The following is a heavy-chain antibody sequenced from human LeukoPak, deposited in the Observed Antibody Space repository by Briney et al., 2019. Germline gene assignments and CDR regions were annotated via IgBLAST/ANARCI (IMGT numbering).Heavy chain of an antibody. J-gene: IGHJ4*02. V-gene: IGHV1-2*02. CDR1: GYTFTGYY. Sequence: DSVKVSCKASGYTFTGYYMHWVRQAPGQGLEWMGWINPNSGGTNYAQKFQGRVTMTRDTSISTAYMELSRLRSDDTAVYYCARRVPIAVAGTRGANDYWGQGTLVTVSS. CDR2: INPNSGGT. D-gene: IGHD6-19*01. CDR3: ARRVPIAVAGTRGANDY.